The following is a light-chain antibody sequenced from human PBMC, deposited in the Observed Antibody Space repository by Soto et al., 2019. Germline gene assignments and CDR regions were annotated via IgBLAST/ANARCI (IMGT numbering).Light chain of an antibody. CDR3: QQYGSSPT. V-gene: IGKV1-5*01. Sequence: DIQMTQSPSSLSASVGDRVIITCRASQSISDYLAWYQQKPGKAPKLLIYDASNLESGVPSTFSGSGSGTDFTLTINRLEPEDFAVYYCQQYGSSPTFGLGTKV. CDR2: DAS. J-gene: IGKJ1*01. CDR1: QSISDY.